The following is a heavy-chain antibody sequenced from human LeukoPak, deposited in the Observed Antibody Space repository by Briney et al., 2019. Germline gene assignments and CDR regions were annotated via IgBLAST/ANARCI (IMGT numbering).Heavy chain of an antibody. CDR1: GFTCSDYW. J-gene: IGHJ5*02. D-gene: IGHD3-22*01. CDR2: IKGDGSET. CDR3: VRGQIGVSVIVH. Sequence: QPGGSLRLSCAASGFTCSDYWMHWVRQVPGKRLVWVSRIKGDGSETNYADSVKGRFTISRDNAKNTLFLQMNSLRVEDTAVYYCVRGQIGVSVIVHWGQGTLVTVSS. V-gene: IGHV3-74*01.